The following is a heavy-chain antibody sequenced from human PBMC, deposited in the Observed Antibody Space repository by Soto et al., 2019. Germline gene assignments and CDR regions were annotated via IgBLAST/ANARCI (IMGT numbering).Heavy chain of an antibody. V-gene: IGHV4-39*01. CDR1: GGSISSSSYY. CDR2: IYYSGST. D-gene: IGHD2-2*01. J-gene: IGHJ4*02. Sequence: QLQLQESGPGLVKPSETLSLTCTVSGGSISSSSYYWGWIRQPPGKGLEWIGSIYYSGSTYYNPSLKSRVTISVDTSKSQFSLKLSSVTAADTAVYYCARHRFIVVVPAAFDYWGQGTLVTVSS. CDR3: ARHRFIVVVPAAFDY.